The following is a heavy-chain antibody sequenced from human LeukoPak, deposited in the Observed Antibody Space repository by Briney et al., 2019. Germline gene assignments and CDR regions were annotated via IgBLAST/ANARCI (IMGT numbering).Heavy chain of an antibody. Sequence: ASVKVSCKASGYTFTSYYMHWVRQAPGQGLEWMGIINPSGGSTNYAQKFQGRVTMTRDTSTSTVYMELRSLRSDDTAVYYCARGRGKLLPGDYWGQGTLVTVSS. V-gene: IGHV1-46*01. J-gene: IGHJ4*02. D-gene: IGHD2-15*01. CDR1: GYTFTSYY. CDR2: INPSGGST. CDR3: ARGRGKLLPGDY.